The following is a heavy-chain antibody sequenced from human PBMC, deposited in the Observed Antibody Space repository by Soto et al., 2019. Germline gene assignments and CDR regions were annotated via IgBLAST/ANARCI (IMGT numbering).Heavy chain of an antibody. J-gene: IGHJ4*02. V-gene: IGHV3-48*02. CDR2: ISPSGSDM. Sequence: GGSLRLSCAASGVSFSSFGMNWVRQAPGKGLEWVSYISPSGSDMYYADSVKGRFTISRDNAKNSLYLQMNSLRDEDTAVFYCASDGFYWGQGTLVTVSS. CDR3: ASDGFY. CDR1: GVSFSSFG. D-gene: IGHD3-10*01.